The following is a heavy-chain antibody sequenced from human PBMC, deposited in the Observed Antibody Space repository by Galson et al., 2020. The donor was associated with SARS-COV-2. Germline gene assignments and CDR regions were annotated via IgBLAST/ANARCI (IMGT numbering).Heavy chain of an antibody. D-gene: IGHD3-9*01. CDR2: IGTAGDT. CDR3: ARGDILTGYYYYGMDV. CDR1: GFTFSSYD. V-gene: IGHV3-13*01. J-gene: IGHJ6*02. Sequence: GGSLRLSCAASGFTFSSYDMHWVHQATGKGLEWVSAIGTAGDTYYPGSVKGRFTISRENAKNSLYLQMNSLRAGDTAVYYCARGDILTGYYYYGMDVWGQGTTVTVSS.